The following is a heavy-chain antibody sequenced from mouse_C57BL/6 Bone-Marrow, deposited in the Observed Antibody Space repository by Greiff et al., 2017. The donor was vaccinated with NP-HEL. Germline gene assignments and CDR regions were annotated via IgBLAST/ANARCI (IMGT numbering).Heavy chain of an antibody. Sequence: QVQLQQSGPELVKPGASVKISCKASGYTFTDYYINWVKQRPGQGLEWIGWIFPGSGSTYYNEKFKGKATLTVDKSSSTAYMLLSSLTSEDSAVYFCTRAITTVVARDWYFDVWGTGTTVTVSS. V-gene: IGHV1-75*01. CDR2: IFPGSGST. CDR1: GYTFTDYY. J-gene: IGHJ1*03. CDR3: TRAITTVVARDWYFDV. D-gene: IGHD1-1*01.